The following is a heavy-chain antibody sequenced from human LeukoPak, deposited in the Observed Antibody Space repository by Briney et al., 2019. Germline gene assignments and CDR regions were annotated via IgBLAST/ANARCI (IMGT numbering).Heavy chain of an antibody. J-gene: IGHJ4*02. Sequence: GGSLRLSCAASGFTFGSYAMSWVRQAPGKGLEWVSAISGGGGSTYYADSVKGRFTISRDNSKNTLYLQMNSLRAEDTAVYYCAKGLHLRRGGFDYWGQGTLVTVSS. V-gene: IGHV3-23*01. D-gene: IGHD3-16*01. CDR2: ISGGGGST. CDR3: AKGLHLRRGGFDY. CDR1: GFTFGSYA.